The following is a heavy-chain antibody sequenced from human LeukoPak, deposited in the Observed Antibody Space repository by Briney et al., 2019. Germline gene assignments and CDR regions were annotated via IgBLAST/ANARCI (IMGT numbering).Heavy chain of an antibody. CDR2: INPSGGST. D-gene: IGHD3-9*01. CDR3: ARGLGDYNTDWFPVSGY. V-gene: IGHV1-46*01. J-gene: IGHJ4*02. Sequence: ASVKVSCKASGYTFTTYFMHWVRQAPGQGLEWMGTINPSGGSTTYAQKYQGRVTMTWDTSTSTAYMELSSLGSEDTAIYYCARGLGDYNTDWFPVSGYWGQGTLVTVSS. CDR1: GYTFTTYF.